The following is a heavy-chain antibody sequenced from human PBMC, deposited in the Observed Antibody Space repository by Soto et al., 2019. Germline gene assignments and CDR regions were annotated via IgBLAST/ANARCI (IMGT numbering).Heavy chain of an antibody. D-gene: IGHD5-18*01. V-gene: IGHV3-30*18. CDR2: ISYDGSNK. Sequence: HPGGSLRLSCAASGFTFSSYGMHWVRQAPGKGLEWVAVISYDGSNKYYADSVKGRFTISRDNSKNTLYLQMNSLRAEDTAVYYCAKDKVQRGYSYGPFDYWGQGTLVTVSS. CDR3: AKDKVQRGYSYGPFDY. J-gene: IGHJ4*02. CDR1: GFTFSSYG.